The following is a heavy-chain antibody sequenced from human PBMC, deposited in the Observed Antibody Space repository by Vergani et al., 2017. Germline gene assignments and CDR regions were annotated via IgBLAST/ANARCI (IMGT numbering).Heavy chain of an antibody. V-gene: IGHV4-38-2*01. CDR1: GYSISSGYY. CDR2: IYHSGST. CDR3: ARSIVVVPAAMADAFDI. Sequence: QVQLQESGPGLVQPSETLSLTCAVSGYSISSGYYWGWIRQPPGKGLEWIGSIYHSGSTYYNPSLKSRVTISVDTSKNQFSLKLSSVTAADTAVYYCARSIVVVPAAMADAFDIWGQGTMVTVSS. J-gene: IGHJ3*02. D-gene: IGHD2-2*01.